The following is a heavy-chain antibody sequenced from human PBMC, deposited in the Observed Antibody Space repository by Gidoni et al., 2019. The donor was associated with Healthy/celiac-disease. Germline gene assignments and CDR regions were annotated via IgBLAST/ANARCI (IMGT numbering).Heavy chain of an antibody. CDR2: IYSGGST. CDR1: GFTVSSNY. Sequence: EVQLVETGGGLIQPGGSLRLSCAASGFTVSSNYMRWVRQAPGKGLEWVSVIYSGGSTYYADSVKGRFTISRDNSKNTLYLQMNSLRAEDTAVYYCARDVRGSSYSSGWGPDAFDIWGQGTMVTVSS. D-gene: IGHD6-19*01. V-gene: IGHV3-53*02. CDR3: ARDVRGSSYSSGWGPDAFDI. J-gene: IGHJ3*02.